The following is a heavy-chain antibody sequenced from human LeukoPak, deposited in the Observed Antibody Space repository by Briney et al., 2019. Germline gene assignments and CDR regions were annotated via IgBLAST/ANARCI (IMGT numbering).Heavy chain of an antibody. D-gene: IGHD3-10*01. CDR3: ARDRVNGSDY. V-gene: IGHV1-69*13. J-gene: IGHJ4*02. CDR2: IIPIFGTA. CDR1: GGTFSSYA. Sequence: SXKVXCXASGGTFSSYAISWVRQAPGQGLEWMGGIIPIFGTANYAQKFQGRVTITADESTSTAYMELSSLRSEDTAVYYCARDRVNGSDYWGQGTLVTVSS.